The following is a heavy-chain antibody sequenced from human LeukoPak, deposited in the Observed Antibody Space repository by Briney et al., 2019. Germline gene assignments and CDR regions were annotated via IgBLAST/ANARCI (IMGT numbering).Heavy chain of an antibody. CDR3: AREVYRAVAGTTIVWFDP. CDR1: GYTFTGYY. Sequence: ASVKVSCKASGYTFTGYYMHWVRQAPGQGLAWMGWINPNSGGTNYAQKCQGRVTMTRDTSISTAYMELSRLRSDDTAVYYCAREVYRAVAGTTIVWFDPWGQGTLVTVSS. D-gene: IGHD6-19*01. CDR2: INPNSGGT. J-gene: IGHJ5*02. V-gene: IGHV1-2*02.